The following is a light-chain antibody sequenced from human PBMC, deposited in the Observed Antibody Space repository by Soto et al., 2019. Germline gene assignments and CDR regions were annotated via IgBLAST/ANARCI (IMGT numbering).Light chain of an antibody. V-gene: IGKV1-5*03. Sequence: DIQMTQSPATLSASVGDRVTITCRASQSISSWLAWYQQKPGKAPKLLIYKASSLESGVPSRFSGSGSGTEITLTISSLQLDYCATYCCQQYNSYSPGWTFGQGTKVDIK. J-gene: IGKJ1*01. CDR2: KAS. CDR3: QQYNSYSPGWT. CDR1: QSISSW.